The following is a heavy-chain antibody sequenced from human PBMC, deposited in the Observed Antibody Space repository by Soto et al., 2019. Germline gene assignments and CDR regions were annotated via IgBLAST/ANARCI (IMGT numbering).Heavy chain of an antibody. CDR3: ARVWRVVWSPTKRINWFDP. V-gene: IGHV4-34*01. CDR2: INHSGST. J-gene: IGHJ5*02. D-gene: IGHD2-2*01. CDR1: GGSFSGYY. Sequence: SETLSLTCAVYGGSFSGYYWSWIRQPPGKGLEWIGEINHSGSTNYNPSLKSRVTISVDTSKNQFSLKLSSVTAADTAVYYCARVWRVVWSPTKRINWFDPWGQGTLVTV.